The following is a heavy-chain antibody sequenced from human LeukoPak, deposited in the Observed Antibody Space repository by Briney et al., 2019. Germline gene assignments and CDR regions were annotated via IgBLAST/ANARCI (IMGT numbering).Heavy chain of an antibody. V-gene: IGHV3-53*01. J-gene: IGHJ4*02. CDR2: IYSGGST. CDR1: GFTVSSNY. D-gene: IGHD6-13*01. CDR3: ARESEQQLAYYFDY. Sequence: GGSLRLSCAASGFTVSSNYMSWVRQAPGKGLEWVSVIYSGGSTYYADSVKGRFTISRDNSNNTLYLQMNSLRAEDTVVYYCARESEQQLAYYFDYWGQGTLVTVSS.